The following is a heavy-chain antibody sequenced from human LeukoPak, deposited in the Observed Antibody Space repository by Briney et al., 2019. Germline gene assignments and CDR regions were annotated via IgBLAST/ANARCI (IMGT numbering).Heavy chain of an antibody. CDR1: GFTFSDFY. D-gene: IGHD6-19*01. CDR3: ATLGYINAWSPDY. J-gene: IGHJ4*02. V-gene: IGHV3-11*01. Sequence: GGSLRLSCAVSGFTFSDFYMSWIRQAPGKGLEWVSYISGIGSTIYYADSVKGRFTISRDNAKNSLYLQMNSLRAEDTAVYYCATLGYINAWSPDYWGQGTLVTVSS. CDR2: ISGIGSTI.